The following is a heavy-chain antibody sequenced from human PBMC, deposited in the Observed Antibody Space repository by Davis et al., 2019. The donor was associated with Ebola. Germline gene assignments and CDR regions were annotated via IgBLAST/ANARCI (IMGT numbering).Heavy chain of an antibody. CDR3: AKLYFLGDYFDY. Sequence: GESLKISCAASGFTFSDYYMSWIRQAPGKGLEWVSYISSGGYTIYYADSVKGRFTISRDNAKNSLYLQMNSLRAEDTAFYYCAKLYFLGDYFDYWGQGILVTVSS. D-gene: IGHD1-26*01. CDR1: GFTFSDYY. V-gene: IGHV3-11*01. J-gene: IGHJ4*02. CDR2: ISSGGYTI.